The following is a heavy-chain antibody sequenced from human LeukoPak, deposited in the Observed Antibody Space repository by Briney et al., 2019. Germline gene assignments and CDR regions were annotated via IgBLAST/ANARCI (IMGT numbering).Heavy chain of an antibody. D-gene: IGHD2-15*01. CDR1: GFTFSSYA. Sequence: GGSLRLSCAASGFTFSSYAMSWVRQAPGKGLEWVSAISGSGGSTYYADSVKGRFTISRNNSKNTLYLQMNSLRAEDTAVYYCAKAGAVVVVAAKYFDYWGQGTLVTVSS. CDR2: ISGSGGST. CDR3: AKAGAVVVVAAKYFDY. J-gene: IGHJ4*02. V-gene: IGHV3-23*01.